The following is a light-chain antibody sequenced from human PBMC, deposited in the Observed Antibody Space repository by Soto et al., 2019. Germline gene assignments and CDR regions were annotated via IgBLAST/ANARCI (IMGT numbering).Light chain of an antibody. Sequence: ETVMTQSPATLSVSPGERPTLSCRASQSVSSNLAWYQQKPGQAPRLLIYDASTSATGIPARFSGSGSGTEFPLTTSRLQSEDVAVYYCQQYNTWPLTCGPGTKVDLK. CDR2: DAS. CDR1: QSVSSN. V-gene: IGKV3-15*01. J-gene: IGKJ3*01. CDR3: QQYNTWPLT.